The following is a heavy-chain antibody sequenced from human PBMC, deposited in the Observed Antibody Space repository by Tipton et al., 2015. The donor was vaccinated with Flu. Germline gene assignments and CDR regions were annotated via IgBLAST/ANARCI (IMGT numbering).Heavy chain of an antibody. CDR1: GGSISPYY. D-gene: IGHD3-16*01. V-gene: IGHV4-59*01. J-gene: IGHJ4*02. CDR2: IYYSGST. CDR3: ARGRGGNLLDY. Sequence: LRLSCTVSGGSISPYYWSWIRQPPGKGLEWIGYIYYSGSTNYNPPLKSRVTISVDTSKNQFSLKLSSVAAADTAVYYCARGRGGNLLDYGGQGPLVTVSS.